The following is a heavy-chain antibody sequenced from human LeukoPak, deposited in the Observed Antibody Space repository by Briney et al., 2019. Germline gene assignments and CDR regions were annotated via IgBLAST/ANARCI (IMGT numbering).Heavy chain of an antibody. CDR2: IYYSGST. Sequence: PSETLSLTCTVSGGSISSSTYYWAWNRQPPGKGLEWIGSIYYSGSTYYSPSLKSRVTISVDTSKNQFSLKLRSETAADTAVYYCARDFTLRYFDYWGQGTLVTVSS. D-gene: IGHD3-9*01. V-gene: IGHV4-39*02. CDR3: ARDFTLRYFDY. CDR1: GGSISSSTYY. J-gene: IGHJ4*02.